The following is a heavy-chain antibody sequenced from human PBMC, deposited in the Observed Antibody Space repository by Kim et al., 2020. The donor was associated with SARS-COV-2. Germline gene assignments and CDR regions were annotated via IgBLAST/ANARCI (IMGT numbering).Heavy chain of an antibody. J-gene: IGHJ4*02. D-gene: IGHD3-22*01. V-gene: IGHV3-7*01. CDR2: INEDGSEK. CDR1: GFAFSSYS. Sequence: GGSLRLSCVVSGFAFSSYSMSWVRQAPGKGLEWVANINEDGSEKYYVDSVKGRFSISRDNAKNSLYLQMNSLSAEDTAVYYCVRVGYYDSSGYYFWGQGTLVTVSS. CDR3: VRVGYYDSSGYYF.